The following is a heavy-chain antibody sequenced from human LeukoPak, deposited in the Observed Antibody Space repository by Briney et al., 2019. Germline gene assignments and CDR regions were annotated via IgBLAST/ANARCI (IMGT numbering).Heavy chain of an antibody. J-gene: IGHJ4*02. Sequence: GRSLRLSCAASGFTFSNYWMSWVPQAPGKGLEWVASIKQDGSETYYMESVQGRFTISRDNDMNFLYLQLSSLRAEDTAVYYCTRENSGSLSLEYWGQGTLVTVSS. CDR3: TRENSGSLSLEY. D-gene: IGHD1-26*01. CDR2: IKQDGSET. V-gene: IGHV3-7*01. CDR1: GFTFSNYW.